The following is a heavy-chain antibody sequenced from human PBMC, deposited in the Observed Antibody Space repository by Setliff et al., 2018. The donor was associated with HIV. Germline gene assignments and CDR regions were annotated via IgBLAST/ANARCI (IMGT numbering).Heavy chain of an antibody. J-gene: IGHJ4*01. V-gene: IGHV4-39*01. Sequence: ETLSLTCAVSGVSVNNDDDYWGWIRQPPGKGLEWIAIIHQSGTAHKRPSLKSRVTISIDTSENLFSLKLSGVTAADTAIYYCARQVGEGKWYLDSWGHGTLVTVS. CDR3: ARQVGEGKWYLDS. CDR2: IHQSGTA. D-gene: IGHD1-26*01. CDR1: GVSVNNDDDY.